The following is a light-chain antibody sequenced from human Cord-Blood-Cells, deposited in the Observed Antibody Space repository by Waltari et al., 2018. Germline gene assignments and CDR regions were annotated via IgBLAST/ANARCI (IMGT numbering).Light chain of an antibody. CDR1: PSLLHSNGYNY. Sequence: DIVMTQSPLSLHVTPGEPASISCRSSPSLLHSNGYNYLDWYLQKPGQSPQLLIYLGSNRASGVPDRFSGSGSGTDFTLKISRVEAEDVGVYYCMQALQTPFTFGPGTKVDIK. J-gene: IGKJ3*01. V-gene: IGKV2-28*01. CDR3: MQALQTPFT. CDR2: LGS.